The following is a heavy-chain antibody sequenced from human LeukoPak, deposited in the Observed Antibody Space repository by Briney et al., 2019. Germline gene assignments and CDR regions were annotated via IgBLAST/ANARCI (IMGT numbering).Heavy chain of an antibody. Sequence: SETLSLTCTVSGGSISSSGYYYWGWIRQPPGKGLEWIGSDYYSGYTYHSPSLKSRVTISVHTSKNQFSLKLSSVTAADTAVYYCARQIGVTSSEDYWGQGTLVTVSS. J-gene: IGHJ4*02. D-gene: IGHD6-19*01. V-gene: IGHV4-39*01. CDR3: ARQIGVTSSEDY. CDR2: DYYSGYT. CDR1: GGSISSSGYYY.